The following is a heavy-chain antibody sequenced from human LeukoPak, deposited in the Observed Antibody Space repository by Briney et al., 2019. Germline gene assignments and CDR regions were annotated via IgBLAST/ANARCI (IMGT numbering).Heavy chain of an antibody. CDR2: INPNSGGT. CDR3: ARDQKITGTTFYYYYYGMDV. Sequence: ASVTVSCTASGYTFTGYYMHWVRQAPGQGLEWMGWINPNSGGTNYAQKFQGWVTMTRDTSISTAYMELSRLRSDDTAVYYCARDQKITGTTFYYYYYGMDVWGQGTTVTVSS. D-gene: IGHD1-7*01. J-gene: IGHJ6*02. V-gene: IGHV1-2*04. CDR1: GYTFTGYY.